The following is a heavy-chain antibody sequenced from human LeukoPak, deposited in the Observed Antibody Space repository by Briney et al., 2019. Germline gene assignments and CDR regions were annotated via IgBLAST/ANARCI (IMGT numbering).Heavy chain of an antibody. CDR2: IWSDGSNK. CDR3: AGDRGAGPFDP. V-gene: IGHV3-33*01. J-gene: IGHJ5*02. CDR1: GFTFSSYG. Sequence: QPGGSLRLSCAASGFTFSSYGTHWVRQAPGKGLEWVAVIWSDGSNKNYADSVKGRFTISRDNSKNTLFLQMNSLSAEDTAVYYCAGDRGAGPFDPWGQGTLVIVSS. D-gene: IGHD1-26*01.